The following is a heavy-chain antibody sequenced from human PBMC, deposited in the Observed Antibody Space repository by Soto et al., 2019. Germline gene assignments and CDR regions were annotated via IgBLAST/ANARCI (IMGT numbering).Heavy chain of an antibody. J-gene: IGHJ4*02. D-gene: IGHD2-2*01. V-gene: IGHV3-7*01. CDR3: ARVGREEEGYCSSTSCYHTVDY. Sequence: GGSLRLSCAASGFTFSSYWMSWVRQAPGKGLEWVANIKQDGSEKYYVDSVKGRFTISRDNAKNSLYLQMNSLRAEDTAVYYCARVGREEEGYCSSTSCYHTVDYWGQGTLVTVSS. CDR1: GFTFSSYW. CDR2: IKQDGSEK.